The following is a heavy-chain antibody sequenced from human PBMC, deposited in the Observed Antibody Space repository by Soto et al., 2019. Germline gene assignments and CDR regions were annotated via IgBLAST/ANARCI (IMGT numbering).Heavy chain of an antibody. Sequence: QITLKESGPTLVKPTQTLTLTCTFSGFSLSTSGVGVGWIRQPPGKALEWLALIYWDDDKRYSPSLKSRLTVTKDTSKNQVVLTMTNMDPVDTGTYYCAHGDYLWGSLDYWGQGTLVTVSS. CDR3: AHGDYLWGSLDY. D-gene: IGHD3-16*01. CDR1: GFSLSTSGVG. CDR2: IYWDDDK. V-gene: IGHV2-5*02. J-gene: IGHJ4*02.